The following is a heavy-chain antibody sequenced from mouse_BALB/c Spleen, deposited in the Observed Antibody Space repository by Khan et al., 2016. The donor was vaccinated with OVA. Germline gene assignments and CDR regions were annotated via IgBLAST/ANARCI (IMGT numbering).Heavy chain of an antibody. Sequence: QVQLKQSGPGLVAPSQSLSITCTISGFSLTSYGIHWVRQPPGKGLEWLVVIWSDGSTTYNSTLKSRLSITKDNSKSQVFLKMHSLQTAGTAMYYCARQPYYRYYALDYWGQGTSVTVSS. CDR3: ARQPYYRYYALDY. CDR1: GFSLTSYG. V-gene: IGHV2-6-1*01. D-gene: IGHD2-10*01. CDR2: IWSDGST. J-gene: IGHJ4*01.